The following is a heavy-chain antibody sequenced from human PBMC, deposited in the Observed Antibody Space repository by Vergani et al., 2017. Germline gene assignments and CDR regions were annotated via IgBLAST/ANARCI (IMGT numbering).Heavy chain of an antibody. CDR1: GYSFTSYW. CDR3: ARVGWSYYDSSGYYYAPGGWFDP. D-gene: IGHD3-22*01. Sequence: EVQLVQSGAEVKQPGESLRISCTGSGYSFTSYWISWVRQMPGKGLEWMGRIDPSDSYTNYSPSFPGHVTISADKSISTAYLQWSSLKASDTAMYYCARVGWSYYDSSGYYYAPGGWFDPWGQGTLVTVSS. CDR2: IDPSDSYT. J-gene: IGHJ5*02. V-gene: IGHV5-10-1*03.